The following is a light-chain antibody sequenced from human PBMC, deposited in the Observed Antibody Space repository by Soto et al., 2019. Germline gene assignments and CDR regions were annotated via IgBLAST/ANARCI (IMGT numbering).Light chain of an antibody. J-gene: IGKJ3*01. CDR1: QNITIY. Sequence: DIQMTQSPSSLSASVGDRVTITCRASQNITIYLNWYKQKLGKVPKLLIYAASSLQSGVPSRFSADGSGTDFTLTISSLQPEDFATYYCQQSSSTPPLTFGPGTKVDIK. V-gene: IGKV1-39*01. CDR3: QQSSSTPPLT. CDR2: AAS.